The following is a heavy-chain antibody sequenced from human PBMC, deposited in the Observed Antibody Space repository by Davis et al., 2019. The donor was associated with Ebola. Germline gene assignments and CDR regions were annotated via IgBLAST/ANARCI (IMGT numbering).Heavy chain of an antibody. CDR2: FDPEDGET. CDR3: ATGEYSYGRDYYFGIDV. D-gene: IGHD5-18*01. V-gene: IGHV1-24*01. CDR1: GITFSSHV. Sequence: AASVKVSCKASGITFSSHVITWVRQAPGKGLEWMGGFDPEDGETIYAQKFQGRVTMTEDTSTDTAYMELSRLRSEDTAVYYCATGEYSYGRDYYFGIDVWGQGTTVTVSS. J-gene: IGHJ6*02.